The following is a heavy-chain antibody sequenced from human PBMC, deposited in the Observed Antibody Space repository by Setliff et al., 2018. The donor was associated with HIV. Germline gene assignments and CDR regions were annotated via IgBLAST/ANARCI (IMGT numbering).Heavy chain of an antibody. CDR2: ISAYNGKT. CDR1: GYSFTTYA. Sequence: ASVKVSCKASGYSFTTYAISWVRQAPGQGLEWMGWISAYNGKTLYAQKFQGRVTMTRDTSISTAYMELSRLRSEDTAVYYCAREDNDGYYYDSSGFRWFDPWGQGTLVTVSS. D-gene: IGHD3-22*01. CDR3: AREDNDGYYYDSSGFRWFDP. V-gene: IGHV1-18*01. J-gene: IGHJ5*02.